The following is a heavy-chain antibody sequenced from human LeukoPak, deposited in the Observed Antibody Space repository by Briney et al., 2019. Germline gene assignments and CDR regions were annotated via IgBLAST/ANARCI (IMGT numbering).Heavy chain of an antibody. Sequence: SETLSLTCAVYGVSFNDYYWSWIRQPPGKGLEWIVDINHRGSANYNPSLKSRVSMSVDTSKNQFSLRLTSVTAADTAVYYCARRVIVVVPAANTTFDSWGQGTLVTVSS. D-gene: IGHD2-2*01. CDR2: INHRGSA. J-gene: IGHJ4*02. CDR1: GVSFNDYY. V-gene: IGHV4-34*01. CDR3: ARRVIVVVPAANTTFDS.